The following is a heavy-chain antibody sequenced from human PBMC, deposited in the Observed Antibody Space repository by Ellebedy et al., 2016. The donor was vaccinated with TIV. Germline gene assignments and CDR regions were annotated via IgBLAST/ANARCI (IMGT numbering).Heavy chain of an antibody. CDR3: AKRDGYNYGSFDS. D-gene: IGHD5-24*01. V-gene: IGHV1-69*13. CDR1: GGNSNNYA. Sequence: SVKVSCKASGGNSNNYAINWVRQAPGQGLEWMGGIIPIFGTTNFAQKFQGRVTISADEFASTAYMELSSLRSEDTAVYYCAKRDGYNYGSFDSWGQGTLVTVSS. CDR2: IIPIFGTT. J-gene: IGHJ4*02.